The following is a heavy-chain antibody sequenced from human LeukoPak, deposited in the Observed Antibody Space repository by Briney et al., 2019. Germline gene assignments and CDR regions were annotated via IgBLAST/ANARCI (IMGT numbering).Heavy chain of an antibody. CDR2: MNPNSGNT. V-gene: IGHV1-8*01. CDR1: GYTFTSYD. CDR3: ARTPGYSSSLRNAFDI. D-gene: IGHD6-13*01. J-gene: IGHJ3*02. Sequence: ASVKVSCKASGYTFTSYDINWVRQATGQGLEWMGWMNPNSGNTGYARKFKGRVTMTRNTSISTAYMELSSLRSEDTAVYYCARTPGYSSSLRNAFDIWGQGTMVTVSS.